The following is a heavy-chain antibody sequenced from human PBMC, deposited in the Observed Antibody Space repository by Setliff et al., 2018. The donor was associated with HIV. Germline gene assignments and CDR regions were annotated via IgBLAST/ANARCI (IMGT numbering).Heavy chain of an antibody. D-gene: IGHD6-19*01. V-gene: IGHV4-39*01. CDR3: ARRGAYSSGWYQFGFDY. CDR2: IYYTGST. CDR1: GGSITRGTYY. J-gene: IGHJ4*02. Sequence: PSETLSLTCAVSGGSITRGTYYWDWIRQPPGKGLEWIGNIYYTGSTSYNPSLKSRVTISVDTSKNQFSLKLYSVTAADTAVYYCARRGAYSSGWYQFGFDYWGQGTLVTVSS.